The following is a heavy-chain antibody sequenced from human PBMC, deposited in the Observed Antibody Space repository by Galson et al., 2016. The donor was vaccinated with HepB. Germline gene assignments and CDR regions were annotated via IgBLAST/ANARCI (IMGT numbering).Heavy chain of an antibody. V-gene: IGHV3-33*01. Sequence: SLRLSCAASGFTFSSYGMHWVRQAPGKGLEWVAVIWYDGSNKYYADSVKGRFTISRDNSKNTLYLQMNSLRAEDTAVYYCARDVLRHFDWFVYGGSNYYYDGMDVVGQGTTVTVSS. CDR2: IWYDGSNK. J-gene: IGHJ6*02. CDR3: ARDVLRHFDWFVYGGSNYYYDGMDV. D-gene: IGHD3-9*01. CDR1: GFTFSSYG.